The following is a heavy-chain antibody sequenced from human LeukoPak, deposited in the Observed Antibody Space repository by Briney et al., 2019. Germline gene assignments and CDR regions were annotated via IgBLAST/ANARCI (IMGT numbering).Heavy chain of an antibody. D-gene: IGHD6-25*01. CDR1: GFTFSSYV. J-gene: IGHJ4*02. Sequence: GSLRLSCAASGFTFSSYVMHWVRQAPGKGLEWVASIRYDGKNKLYADSVKGRFTISRDNSKNTLYLQMNSLRADDTAVYYCAKDRQVAAASYFDSWGQGTLVTVSS. V-gene: IGHV3-30*02. CDR3: AKDRQVAAASYFDS. CDR2: IRYDGKNK.